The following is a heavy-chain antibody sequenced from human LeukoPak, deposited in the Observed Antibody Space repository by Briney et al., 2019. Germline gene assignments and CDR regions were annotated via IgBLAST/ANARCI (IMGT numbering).Heavy chain of an antibody. CDR3: VRSGSGSCDY. V-gene: IGHV6-1*01. Sequence: QTLSLTCAISGDSVSSNSAAWNWIRQSPSRGLEWLGRTYYRSRWYTDYGVSVKGRITINPDTSKNQFSLQLNSVTPEDTAVYYCVRSGSGSCDYWGQGTLVTVSS. J-gene: IGHJ4*02. D-gene: IGHD1-26*01. CDR2: TYYRSRWYT. CDR1: GDSVSSNSAA.